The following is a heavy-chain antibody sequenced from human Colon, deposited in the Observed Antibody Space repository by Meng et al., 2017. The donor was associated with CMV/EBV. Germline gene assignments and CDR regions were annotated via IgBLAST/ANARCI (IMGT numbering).Heavy chain of an antibody. V-gene: IGHV3-23*01. D-gene: IGHD2-8*02. Sequence: GESLKISCAASGFAFRDFPMAWVRQAPGKGLEWLSSISLSGGKSYDADSVKGRFTISRDNSENTLFLRLSRLTADDTAVYYCARGLITAGFHPSYYGLDVWGQGTTVTVSS. CDR1: GFAFRDFP. CDR2: ISLSGGKS. CDR3: ARGLITAGFHPSYYGLDV. J-gene: IGHJ6*02.